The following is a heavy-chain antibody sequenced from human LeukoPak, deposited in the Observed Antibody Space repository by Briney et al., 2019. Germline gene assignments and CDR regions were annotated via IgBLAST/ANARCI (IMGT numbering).Heavy chain of an antibody. D-gene: IGHD3-9*01. J-gene: IGHJ3*02. V-gene: IGHV4-34*01. Sequence: PSETLSLTCAVYGRSFSGYYWSWIRQPPGKGLEWIGSIYYSGSTYYNPSLKSRVTISVDTSKNQFSLKLSSVTAADTAVYYCARRQYYDILTGHDAFDIWGQGTMVTVSS. CDR2: IYYSGST. CDR1: GRSFSGYY. CDR3: ARRQYYDILTGHDAFDI.